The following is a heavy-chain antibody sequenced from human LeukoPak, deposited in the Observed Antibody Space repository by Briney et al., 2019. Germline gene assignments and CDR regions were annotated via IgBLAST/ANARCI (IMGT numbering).Heavy chain of an antibody. CDR2: ISAYNGNT. CDR1: GYTFTSYA. Sequence: ASVTVSCKASGYTFTSYAINWVRQAPGQGLEWMGWISAYNGNTNYAQKLQGRVTMTTDTSTSTAYMELRSLRSDDTAVYYCARVGVGATLDAFDIWGQGTMVTVSS. V-gene: IGHV1-18*01. J-gene: IGHJ3*02. D-gene: IGHD1-26*01. CDR3: ARVGVGATLDAFDI.